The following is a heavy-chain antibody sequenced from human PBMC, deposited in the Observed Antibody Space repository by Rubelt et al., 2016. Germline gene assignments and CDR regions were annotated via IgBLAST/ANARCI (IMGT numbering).Heavy chain of an antibody. Sequence: QVQLVQSGAEVKKPGASVKVSCKASGYTFTSYYMHWVRQAPGQGLEWMGIINPSGGSTGYGQKVQGRVTMTRDTSTSTVYMELSSLRSEDTAVYYCARSPRYDFEDNWFDPWGQGTLVTVSS. CDR2: INPSGGST. J-gene: IGHJ5*02. CDR1: GYTFTSYY. V-gene: IGHV1-46*01. D-gene: IGHD3-3*01. CDR3: ARSPRYDFEDNWFDP.